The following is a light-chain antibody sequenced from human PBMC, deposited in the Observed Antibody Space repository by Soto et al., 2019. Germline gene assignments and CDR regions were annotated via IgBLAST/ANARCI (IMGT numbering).Light chain of an antibody. Sequence: QSVLTQPHSVSGSPGQSVTISCTGTSTDVGAYDYVSWYKQHPGEAPKLLIHDVNKRPSGVPDRFSGSIDSSSNSASLTISGLKTEDEADYYCQSYDSSTYVVFGGGTKVTVL. V-gene: IGLV2-11*01. J-gene: IGLJ3*02. CDR2: DVN. CDR1: STDVGAYDY. CDR3: QSYDSSTYVV.